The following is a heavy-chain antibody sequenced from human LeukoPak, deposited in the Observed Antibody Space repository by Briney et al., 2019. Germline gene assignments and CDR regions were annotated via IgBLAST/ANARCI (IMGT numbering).Heavy chain of an antibody. CDR2: IYTSGST. D-gene: IGHD2-2*01. V-gene: IGHV4-4*07. CDR3: ARAGLSAAPYYYYYYMDV. Sequence: SETLSLTCTVSGGSISSYYWSWIRQPAGKGLEWIGRIYTSGSTNYKPSLKSRVTMSVDTSKNQFSLKLSSVTAADTAVYYCARAGLSAAPYYYYYYMDVWGKGTTVTVSS. CDR1: GGSISSYY. J-gene: IGHJ6*03.